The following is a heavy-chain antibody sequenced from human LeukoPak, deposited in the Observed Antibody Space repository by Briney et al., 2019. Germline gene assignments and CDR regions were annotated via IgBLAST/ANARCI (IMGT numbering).Heavy chain of an antibody. Sequence: PSETLSLTCTVSGGSISSYYWSWIRQPPGKGLEWIGYIYYSGSTNYNPSLKSRVTISVDTSKNQFSLKLSSVTAADTAVYYCATSHSEYHREHKNCFDPWGQGTLVIVSS. V-gene: IGHV4-59*01. CDR2: IYYSGST. CDR3: ATSHSEYHREHKNCFDP. D-gene: IGHD2-2*01. CDR1: GGSISSYY. J-gene: IGHJ5*02.